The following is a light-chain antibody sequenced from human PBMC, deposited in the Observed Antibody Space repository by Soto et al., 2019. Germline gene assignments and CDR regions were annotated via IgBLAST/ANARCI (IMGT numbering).Light chain of an antibody. CDR1: QSITKY. J-gene: IGKJ4*01. CDR3: QQGYSAPLT. Sequence: DIQMAQSPSSLSASVGDRVTIACRASQSITKYVNWFQQKPGKAPKLLIYATSSLQSGVSSRFSGSGSGTDFTLTISSLQPEDFATYYCQQGYSAPLTFGGGTTVDIK. CDR2: ATS. V-gene: IGKV1-39*01.